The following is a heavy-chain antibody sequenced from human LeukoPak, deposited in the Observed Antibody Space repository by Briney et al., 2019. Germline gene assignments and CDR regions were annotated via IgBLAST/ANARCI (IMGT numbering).Heavy chain of an antibody. CDR2: INHSGST. CDR3: ARHALYSSSWYFFDH. Sequence: SETLSLTCAVSGGSFSGYYWSWIRQPPGKGLEWIGEINHSGSTYYNPSLESRLTMSVATSKNQFSLKLTSVTAADTAVYYCARHALYSSSWYFFDHWGQGTLVTVSS. J-gene: IGHJ4*02. V-gene: IGHV4-34*01. CDR1: GGSFSGYY. D-gene: IGHD6-13*01.